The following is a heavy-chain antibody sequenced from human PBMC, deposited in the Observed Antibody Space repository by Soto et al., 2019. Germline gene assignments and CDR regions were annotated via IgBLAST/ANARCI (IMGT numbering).Heavy chain of an antibody. CDR3: ATSMRFGTQPEI. CDR2: ISPSGTT. V-gene: IGHV4-34*01. Sequence: VQLQQWGAGLLKPSETLSLTCAVSGGSFSGNYWTWFRQPPGKGLEWIGEISPSGTTKYIPSLKSRVTISVDMSKDQYSLKVTSVTAADTAVYYCATSMRFGTQPEIWGQGTLVTVSS. CDR1: GGSFSGNY. D-gene: IGHD3-10*01. J-gene: IGHJ4*02.